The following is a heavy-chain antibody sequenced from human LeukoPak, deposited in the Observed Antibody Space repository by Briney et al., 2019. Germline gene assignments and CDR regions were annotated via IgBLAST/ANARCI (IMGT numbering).Heavy chain of an antibody. Sequence: NPGESLKIACKVSGYSFTNYWIAWVRQMPGKGLEWMGIIYPGDFDTKYSPSFQGQVTISADRSITTAYLQWSSLKASDTAMYYCARVLTGSWRALDYWGQGTLVTVSS. CDR1: GYSFTNYW. D-gene: IGHD1-20*01. V-gene: IGHV5-51*01. CDR3: ARVLTGSWRALDY. CDR2: IYPGDFDT. J-gene: IGHJ4*02.